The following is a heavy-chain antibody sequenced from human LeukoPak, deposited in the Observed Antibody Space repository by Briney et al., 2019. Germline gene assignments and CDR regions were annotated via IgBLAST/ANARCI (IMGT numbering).Heavy chain of an antibody. CDR1: GGTFSSYA. Sequence: ASVKVSCKASGGTFSSYAISWVRQAPGQGLEWMGGIIPIFGTANYAQKFQGRVTITADESTSTAYMELSSLRSEDTAVYYCARDPGYYGSGSPHYGMDVWGQGTTVTVSS. J-gene: IGHJ6*02. CDR2: IIPIFGTA. D-gene: IGHD3-10*01. CDR3: ARDPGYYGSGSPHYGMDV. V-gene: IGHV1-69*13.